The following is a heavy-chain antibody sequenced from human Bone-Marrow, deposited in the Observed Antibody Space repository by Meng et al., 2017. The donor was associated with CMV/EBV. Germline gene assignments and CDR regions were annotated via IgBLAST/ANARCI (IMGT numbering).Heavy chain of an antibody. CDR3: AKVSRIVVVPAATPYYGMDV. Sequence: GGSLRLSCAASGFTFSSYAMHWVRQAPGKGLEWVAFIRYDGSNKYYADSVKGRFTISRDNSKNTLYLQMNSLRAEDTAVYYCAKVSRIVVVPAATPYYGMDVWGQGTTVTVSS. D-gene: IGHD2-2*02. J-gene: IGHJ6*02. CDR2: IRYDGSNK. V-gene: IGHV3-30*02. CDR1: GFTFSSYA.